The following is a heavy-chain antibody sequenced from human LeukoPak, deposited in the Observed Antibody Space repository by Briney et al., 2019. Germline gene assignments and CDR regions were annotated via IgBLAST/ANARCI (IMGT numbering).Heavy chain of an antibody. V-gene: IGHV1-69*06. CDR3: ARGADWQVLEYYYYMDV. CDR2: IIPMFGTR. CDR1: GYTFSSYA. J-gene: IGHJ6*03. Sequence: GASVKVSCKASGYTFSSYAISWVRQAPGHGLEWMGGIIPMFGTRNYAQKFQGRVAISVDISTTTAYMELSSLRSEDTGVYYCARGADWQVLEYYYYMDVWGKGTTVTVSS. D-gene: IGHD3-9*01.